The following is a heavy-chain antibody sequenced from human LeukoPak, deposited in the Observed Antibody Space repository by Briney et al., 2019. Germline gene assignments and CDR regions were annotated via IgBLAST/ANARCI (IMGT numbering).Heavy chain of an antibody. CDR2: IIPIFGTA. V-gene: IGHV1-69*13. Sequence: ASVKVSCKASGYTFTSYAISWVRQAPGQGLEWMGGIIPIFGTANYAQKFQGRVTITVDESTSTAYMELSSLRSEDTAVYYCASPGGPYGEDPFDYWGQGTLVTVSS. CDR1: GYTFTSYA. J-gene: IGHJ4*02. D-gene: IGHD4-17*01. CDR3: ASPGGPYGEDPFDY.